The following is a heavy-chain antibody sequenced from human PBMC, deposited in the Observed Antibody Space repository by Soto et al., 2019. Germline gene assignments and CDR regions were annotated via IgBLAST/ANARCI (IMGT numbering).Heavy chain of an antibody. CDR3: ARDSSGAVADNYGMDV. D-gene: IGHD6-19*01. Sequence: ASVKVSCKASGYTFTSYGIIWVRQAPGQGLEWMGWISAYNGNTNYAQKLQGRVTMTTDTSTSTAYMELRSLRSDDTAVYYCARDSSGAVADNYGMDVWGQGTTVTVSS. CDR1: GYTFTSYG. CDR2: ISAYNGNT. J-gene: IGHJ6*02. V-gene: IGHV1-18*01.